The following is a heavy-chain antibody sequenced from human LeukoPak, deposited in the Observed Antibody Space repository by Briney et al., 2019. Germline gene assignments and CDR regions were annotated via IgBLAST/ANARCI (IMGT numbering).Heavy chain of an antibody. D-gene: IGHD2-21*02. CDR1: GSNFNTYY. CDR2: ISGSGGST. Sequence: PGGSLRLSCTASGSNFNTYYMSWVRRAPGKGLEWVSAISGSGGSTYYADSVKGRFTISRDNSKNTLYLQMNSLRAEDTAVYYCAKDLEGYCGGDCPDAFDIWGQGTMVTVSS. V-gene: IGHV3-23*01. CDR3: AKDLEGYCGGDCPDAFDI. J-gene: IGHJ3*02.